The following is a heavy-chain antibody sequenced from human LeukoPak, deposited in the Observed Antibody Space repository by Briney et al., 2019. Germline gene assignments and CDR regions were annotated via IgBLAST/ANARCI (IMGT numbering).Heavy chain of an antibody. CDR2: IKSKSDGGTT. Sequence: PGGSLRLSCAAPTFVFSNAWMSWVRQAPGKGLEWVGRIKSKSDGGTTDYAAPVTGRFTISRDDSKNTLYLQMNSLKSEDTAMYYCTTGSSLGQGTLVTVSS. CDR3: TTGSS. D-gene: IGHD3-10*01. V-gene: IGHV3-15*01. J-gene: IGHJ5*02. CDR1: TFVFSNAW.